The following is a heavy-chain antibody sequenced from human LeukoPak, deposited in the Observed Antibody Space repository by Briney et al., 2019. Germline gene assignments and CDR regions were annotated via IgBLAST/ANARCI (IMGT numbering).Heavy chain of an antibody. Sequence: ASVKVSCKASGYTFTSYGISWVRQAPGQGLEWMGWINAYNGNTYYAQKLQGRVTMTTDTSTSTAYMELRSLRSDDTAVYYCARPSSGWSLWGDAFDIWGQGTMVTVSS. V-gene: IGHV1-18*01. CDR1: GYTFTSYG. J-gene: IGHJ3*02. D-gene: IGHD6-19*01. CDR3: ARPSSGWSLWGDAFDI. CDR2: INAYNGNT.